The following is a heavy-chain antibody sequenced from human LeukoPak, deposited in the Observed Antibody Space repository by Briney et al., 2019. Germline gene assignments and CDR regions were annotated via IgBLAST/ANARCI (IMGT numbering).Heavy chain of an antibody. CDR2: IIPILGIA. V-gene: IGHV1-69*10. D-gene: IGHD2-2*01. CDR1: GGTFSSYS. CDR3: ASRLGYCSSTSCYPDDAFDI. J-gene: IGHJ3*02. Sequence: SVTVTCTASGGTFSSYSISWVRQPPAREVEWMGGIIPILGIANYAQKFQGRVTITADKSTSTAYMELSSLRAEDTAVYYCASRLGYCSSTSCYPDDAFDIWGQGTMVTVSS.